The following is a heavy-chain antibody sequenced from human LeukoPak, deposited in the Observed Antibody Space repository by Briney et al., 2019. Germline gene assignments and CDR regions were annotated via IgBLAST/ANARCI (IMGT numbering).Heavy chain of an antibody. CDR1: GFTFSSYW. V-gene: IGHV3-74*01. CDR3: ARDDYMDV. CDR2: INTDGSIT. Sequence: GGSLRLSCAASGFTFSSYWMHWVRQAPGKGLVWVSRINTDGSITNYADSVKGRFAISRDNAKNTLSRDNAKNTLYLQMNSLRAEDTAVYYCARDDYMDVWGKGTTVTVSS. J-gene: IGHJ6*03.